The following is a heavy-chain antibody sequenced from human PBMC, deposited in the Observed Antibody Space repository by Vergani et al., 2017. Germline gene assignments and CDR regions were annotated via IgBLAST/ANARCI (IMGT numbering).Heavy chain of an antibody. CDR2: IKSKFDRGTT. V-gene: IGHV3-15*07. CDR3: TTDPRYCGDGSCYWLRDHHYYGMDV. J-gene: IGHJ6*02. Sequence: EVQLVESGGGIVKPGGSLRLSCVASGFSFRNAWMNWVRRTPGKGLEWVGRIKSKFDRGTTDYAAAVEGRFTISRDDSKNTLFLQMNGLKTEDIGVYYCTTDPRYCGDGSCYWLRDHHYYGMDVWGQGTTVTVSS. D-gene: IGHD2-21*01. CDR1: GFSFRNAW.